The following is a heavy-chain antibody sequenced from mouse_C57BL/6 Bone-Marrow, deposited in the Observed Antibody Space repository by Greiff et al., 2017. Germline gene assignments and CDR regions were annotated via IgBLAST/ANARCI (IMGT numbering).Heavy chain of an antibody. CDR3: ARLAY. Sequence: QVHVKQSGPGLVQPSQSLSITCTVSGFSLTSYGVHWVRQSPGKGLEWLGVIWSGGSTDYNAAFISRLSISKDNSKSQVFFKMNSLQADDTAIYYCARLAYWGQGTLVTVSA. J-gene: IGHJ3*01. V-gene: IGHV2-2*01. CDR1: GFSLTSYG. CDR2: IWSGGST.